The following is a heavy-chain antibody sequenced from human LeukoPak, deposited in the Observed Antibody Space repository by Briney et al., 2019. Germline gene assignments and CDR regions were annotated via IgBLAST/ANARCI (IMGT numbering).Heavy chain of an antibody. Sequence: KPSETLSLTXTVSGGSISSYYWSWIRQPPGKGLEWIGYIYYSGSTYYNPSLKSRVTISVDTSKNQFSLKLSSVTAADTAVYYCARDQDYDFWSGSQAGHAFDIWGQGTMVTVSS. CDR1: GGSISSYY. D-gene: IGHD3-3*01. V-gene: IGHV4-59*12. CDR2: IYYSGST. CDR3: ARDQDYDFWSGSQAGHAFDI. J-gene: IGHJ3*02.